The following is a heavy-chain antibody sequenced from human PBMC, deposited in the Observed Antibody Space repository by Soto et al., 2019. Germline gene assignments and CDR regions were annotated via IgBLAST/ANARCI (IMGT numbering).Heavy chain of an antibody. CDR1: GYDFNNVA. CDR3: AIATGESEYFDY. D-gene: IGHD7-27*01. J-gene: IGHJ4*02. V-gene: IGHV1-18*01. Sequence: QVQLVQSGAEVKKPGASVKVSCQASGYDFNNVAINWVRQAPGQGLEYLGWVSPYNGVANYAQNLQGRVTMTTDTSSSTAYMEVGSLRSGDTAVYFCAIATGESEYFDYWGQGTLVTVSS. CDR2: VSPYNGVA.